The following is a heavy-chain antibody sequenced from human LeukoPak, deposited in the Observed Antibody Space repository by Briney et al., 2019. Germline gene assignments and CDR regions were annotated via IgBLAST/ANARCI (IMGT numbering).Heavy chain of an antibody. CDR2: INHSGST. J-gene: IGHJ4*02. D-gene: IGHD3-3*01. Sequence: PSETLSLTCAVYGGSFSGYYWSWIRQPPGKGLEWIWEINHSGSTNYNPSLKSRVTISVDTSKNQFSLKLSSVTAADTAVYYCARADFWSGYPTNYFDYWGQGTLVTVSS. CDR3: ARADFWSGYPTNYFDY. V-gene: IGHV4-34*01. CDR1: GGSFSGYY.